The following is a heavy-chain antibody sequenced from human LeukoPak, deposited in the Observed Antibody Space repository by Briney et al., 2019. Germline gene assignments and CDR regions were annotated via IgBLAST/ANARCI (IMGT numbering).Heavy chain of an antibody. CDR1: GFTFSSSA. V-gene: IGHV3-23*01. J-gene: IGHJ5*02. CDR2: ISGSGSGGST. D-gene: IGHD3-22*01. CDR3: ARDGLWFDP. Sequence: GGSLRLSCAASGFTFSSSAMSWVRQAPGKGLEWVSSISGSGSGGSTYYADSVKGRFTISRDNSKNTLYLQMNSLRAEDTAVYYCARDGLWFDPWGQGTLVTVSS.